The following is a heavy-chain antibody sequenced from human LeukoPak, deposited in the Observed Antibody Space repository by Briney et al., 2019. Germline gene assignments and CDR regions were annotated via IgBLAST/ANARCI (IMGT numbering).Heavy chain of an antibody. CDR3: PKDTCICGSCGAKLDS. V-gene: IGHV3-9*01. J-gene: IGHJ4*02. CDR1: GFTFDDYA. CDR2: ISWNSGSI. Sequence: PGRSLRLSCAASGFTFDDYAMHWVRQAPGKGLEWVSGISWNSGSIGYADSVKGRFTISRDNARNSLYLQMNSLRAEDTALYYCPKDTCICGSCGAKLDSWGQGTLV. D-gene: IGHD2-15*01.